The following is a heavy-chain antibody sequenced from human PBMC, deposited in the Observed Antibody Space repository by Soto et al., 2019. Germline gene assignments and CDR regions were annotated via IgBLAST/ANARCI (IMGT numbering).Heavy chain of an antibody. CDR2: ISSSSSYI. Sequence: GGSLRLSCAASGFTFSSYSMNWVRQAPGKGLEWVSSISSSSSYIYYADSVKGRFTISRDNAKNSLYLQMNSLRAEDTAVYYCARDQVIAVAGTGPYYYYGMDVWGQGTTVTVSS. D-gene: IGHD6-19*01. J-gene: IGHJ6*02. CDR1: GFTFSSYS. CDR3: ARDQVIAVAGTGPYYYYGMDV. V-gene: IGHV3-21*01.